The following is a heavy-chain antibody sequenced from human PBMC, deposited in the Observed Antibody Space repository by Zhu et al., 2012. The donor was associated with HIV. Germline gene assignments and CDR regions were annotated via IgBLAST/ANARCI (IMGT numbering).Heavy chain of an antibody. CDR1: GYSISSGYY. CDR2: IYHSGST. CDR3: ARPRDTTYWYFDL. J-gene: IGHJ2*01. Sequence: QVQLQESGPGLVKPSETLSLTCAVSGYSISSGYYWGWIRQPPGKGLEWIGSIYHSGSTYYNPSLKSRVTISVDTSKNQFSLKLSSVTAADTAVYYCARPRDTTYWYFDLWGLAPWSLS. V-gene: IGHV4-38-2*01. D-gene: IGHD4-11*01.